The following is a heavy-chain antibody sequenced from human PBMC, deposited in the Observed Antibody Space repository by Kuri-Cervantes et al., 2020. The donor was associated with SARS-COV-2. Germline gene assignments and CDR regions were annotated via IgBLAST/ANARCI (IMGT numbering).Heavy chain of an antibody. CDR1: GGSISSSSYY. V-gene: IGHV4-39*07. D-gene: IGHD3-3*01. CDR2: IYYSGST. Sequence: GSLRLSCTVSGGSISSSSYYWGWIRQPPGKGLEWIGSIYYSGSTYYNPSLKSRVTISVDTSKNQFSLKPSSVTAADTAVYYCATYDFWSGYSGYFQHWGQGTLVTVSS. CDR3: ATYDFWSGYSGYFQH. J-gene: IGHJ1*01.